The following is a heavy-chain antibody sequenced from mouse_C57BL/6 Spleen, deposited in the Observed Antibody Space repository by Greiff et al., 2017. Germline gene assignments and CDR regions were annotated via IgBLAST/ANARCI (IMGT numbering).Heavy chain of an antibody. D-gene: IGHD4-1*01. V-gene: IGHV1-50*01. J-gene: IGHJ2*01. Sequence: QVQLQQPGAELVKPGASVKLSCKASGYTFTSYWMQWVKQRPGQGLEWIGEIDPSDSYTNYNQKFKGKATVTVDTSSSTAYMQLSSLTSEDSAVYYCARGELGEDWGQGTTLTVSS. CDR1: GYTFTSYW. CDR3: ARGELGED. CDR2: IDPSDSYT.